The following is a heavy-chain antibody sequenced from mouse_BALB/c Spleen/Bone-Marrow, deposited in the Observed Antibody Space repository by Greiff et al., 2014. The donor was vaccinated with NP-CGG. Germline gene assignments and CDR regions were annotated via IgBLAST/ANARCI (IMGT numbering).Heavy chain of an antibody. CDR1: GYTFTSYW. Sequence: QVQLQQPGAELVKPGASVKLSCKASGYTFTSYWMHWVKQRPGQGLEWIGEINPSNGRTNYNEKFKSKATLTVDKSSSTAYMQLSSLTSEDSAVYYCARPYYGPYFDYWGQGTLSQSPQ. V-gene: IGHV1S81*02. CDR2: INPSNGRT. D-gene: IGHD1-2*01. J-gene: IGHJ2*01. CDR3: ARPYYGPYFDY.